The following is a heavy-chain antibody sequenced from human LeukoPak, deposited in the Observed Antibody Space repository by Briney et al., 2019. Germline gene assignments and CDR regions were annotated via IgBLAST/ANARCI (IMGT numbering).Heavy chain of an antibody. J-gene: IGHJ4*02. D-gene: IGHD6-13*01. Sequence: GGSLRLSCAASGFTFSSYWMHWVRQVPGKGLEWVSAISGSGGSTYYADSVKGRFTISRDNSKNTLYLQMNSLRAEDTAVYYCAKEQYRSSSWPFDYWGQGTLVTVSS. CDR1: GFTFSSYW. CDR2: ISGSGGST. V-gene: IGHV3-23*01. CDR3: AKEQYRSSSWPFDY.